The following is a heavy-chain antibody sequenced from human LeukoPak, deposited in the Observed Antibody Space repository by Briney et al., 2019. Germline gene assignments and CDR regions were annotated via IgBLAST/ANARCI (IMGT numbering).Heavy chain of an antibody. D-gene: IGHD3-22*01. CDR3: ARDPPKYYYDSSGYLD. Sequence: ASVKVSCKASGYTFTSYGISWVRQAPGQGLEWMGWISAYNGNTNYAQKLQGRVTMTTDTSTSTAYMELRSLRSDDTAVYYCARDPPKYYYDSSGYLDWGQGTLVTVSS. V-gene: IGHV1-18*01. CDR1: GYTFTSYG. J-gene: IGHJ4*02. CDR2: ISAYNGNT.